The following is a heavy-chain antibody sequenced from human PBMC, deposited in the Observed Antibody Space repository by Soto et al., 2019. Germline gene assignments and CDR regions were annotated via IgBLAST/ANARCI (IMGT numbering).Heavy chain of an antibody. J-gene: IGHJ4*02. CDR1: GFTFSSYA. V-gene: IGHV3-23*01. CDR3: TRTPDY. CDR2: ISNSV. Sequence: GGSLRLSCAASGFTFSSYAMSWVRQAPGKGLEWVSAISNSVYYVDSVRGRFTISRDNSKNSLFPQLNGLRPEDTGFYYCTRTPDYWGPGTLVTVSS.